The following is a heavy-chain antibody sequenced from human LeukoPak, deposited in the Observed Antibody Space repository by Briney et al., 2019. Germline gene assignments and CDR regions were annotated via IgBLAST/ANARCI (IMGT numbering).Heavy chain of an antibody. V-gene: IGHV3-66*04. J-gene: IGHJ4*02. CDR1: GFTVSSNY. CDR2: IYGGGST. Sequence: GGSLRLSCAASGFTVSSNYMSWVRQAPGKGLEWVSVIYGGGSTYYADSVKGRFTISRDNSKNTLYLQMNSLRAEDTAVYYCARRSPPLTGYYNPFDYWGQGTLVTVSS. CDR3: ARRSPPLTGYYNPFDY. D-gene: IGHD3-9*01.